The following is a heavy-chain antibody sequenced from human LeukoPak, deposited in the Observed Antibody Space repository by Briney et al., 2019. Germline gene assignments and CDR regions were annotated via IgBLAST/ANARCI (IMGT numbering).Heavy chain of an antibody. CDR1: RFTLSRYG. CDR3: AKGGGYDYTPYTDY. V-gene: IGHV3-30*18. Sequence: GGSLRLSCAASRFTLSRYGIHWVRQAPGKGLQWLAAVSDDGGNKYYGDSVKGRFTISRDNSKNSVYLQLNSLRAEDTAVYYCAKGGGYDYTPYTDYWGQGTLVTVSS. J-gene: IGHJ4*02. D-gene: IGHD5-12*01. CDR2: VSDDGGNK.